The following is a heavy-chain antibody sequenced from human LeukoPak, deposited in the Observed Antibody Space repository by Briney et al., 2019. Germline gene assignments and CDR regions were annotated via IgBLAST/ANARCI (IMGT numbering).Heavy chain of an antibody. J-gene: IGHJ4*02. Sequence: GGSLRLSCVASGFSISRAYMTWARQAPGKGLEWVSLLYSDDSAYYADSVKGRFTISRDTSKSTLHLQMDTLRAEDTAIYYCARDPWVGSTTLHWGQGILVTVSS. V-gene: IGHV3-66*02. CDR3: ARDPWVGSTTLH. CDR2: LYSDDSA. D-gene: IGHD1-26*01. CDR1: GFSISRAY.